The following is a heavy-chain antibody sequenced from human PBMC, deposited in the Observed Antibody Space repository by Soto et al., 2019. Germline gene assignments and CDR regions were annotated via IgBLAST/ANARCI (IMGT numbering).Heavy chain of an antibody. CDR2: ISSSSSYI. V-gene: IGHV3-21*01. CDR3: ARDPAAAGPSFYGMDV. J-gene: IGHJ6*02. CDR1: GFTFSSYE. D-gene: IGHD6-13*01. Sequence: GGSLRLSCAASGFTFSSYEMNWVRQAPGKGLEWVSSISSSSSYIYYADSVKGRFTISRDNAKNSLYLQMNSLRAEDTAVYYCARDPAAAGPSFYGMDVWGQGTTVTVSS.